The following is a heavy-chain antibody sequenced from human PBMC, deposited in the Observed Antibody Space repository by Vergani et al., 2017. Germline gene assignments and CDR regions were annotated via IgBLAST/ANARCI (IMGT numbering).Heavy chain of an antibody. CDR2: LIPIFGTT. D-gene: IGHD2-15*01. J-gene: IGHJ4*02. V-gene: IGHV1-69*13. CDR3: ARDRRYCSGGSCYLDY. CDR1: GGTFSTYA. Sequence: QVQLVQSGAEVKKPGSSVKVSCKASGGTFSTYAISWVRQVPGQGLEWMGRLIPIFGTTNYAQNFQGRVTITADESTSTAYMELSSLRSEDTAVYYCARDRRYCSGGSCYLDYWGQGTLITVSS.